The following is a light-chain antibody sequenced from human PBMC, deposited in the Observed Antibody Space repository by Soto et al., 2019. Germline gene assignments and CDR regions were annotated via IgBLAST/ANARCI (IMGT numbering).Light chain of an antibody. CDR2: EVS. CDR3: SSYTSSSTPYV. J-gene: IGLJ1*01. Sequence: QSALTQPASVSGSPGQSITISCTGTSSDVGGYNYVSWYQQQPGKAPKLMIFEVSNRPSGVSIRFSGSKSGNTASLTISGLQAEDEADYSCSSYTSSSTPYVFGTGTKLTVL. V-gene: IGLV2-14*01. CDR1: SSDVGGYNY.